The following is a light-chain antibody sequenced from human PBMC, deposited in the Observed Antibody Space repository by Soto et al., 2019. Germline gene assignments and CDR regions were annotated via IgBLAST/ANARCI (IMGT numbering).Light chain of an antibody. CDR1: QSVSSSY. Sequence: DIVLTHSPCTLSLSPVERATLSCSASQSVSSSYLAWYQQKPGQAPRLLIYGASSRATGIPDRFSGSGSGTDFTHTISRLEPEDFAVYYCQQYGSSPWTFGQGTKVDIK. V-gene: IGKV3-20*01. CDR3: QQYGSSPWT. CDR2: GAS. J-gene: IGKJ1*01.